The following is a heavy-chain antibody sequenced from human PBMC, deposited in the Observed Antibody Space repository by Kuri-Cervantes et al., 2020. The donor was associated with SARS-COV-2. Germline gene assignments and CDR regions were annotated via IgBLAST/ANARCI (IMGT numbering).Heavy chain of an antibody. D-gene: IGHD6-13*01. V-gene: IGHV3-23*01. CDR3: AKAAAAAGNTKYYYYYYMDV. J-gene: IGHJ6*03. CDR2: ISGSGGST. Sequence: GESLKISCAASGFTFSSYAMSWVRQAPGKGLEWVSAISGSGGSTYYADSVKGRFTISRDNSKNTLYLQMNSLRAEDTAVYYCAKAAAAAGNTKYYYYYYMDVWGKGTTVTVSS. CDR1: GFTFSSYA.